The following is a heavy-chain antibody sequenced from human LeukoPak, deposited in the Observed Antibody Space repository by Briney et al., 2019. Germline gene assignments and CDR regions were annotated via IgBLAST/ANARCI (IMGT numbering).Heavy chain of an antibody. Sequence: PGGSLGLSCAASGFTFSNAWMSWVRQAPGKGLEWVGRIKSKSDGRTTDYAAPVQGRFTISRDDSKNTLYLQMNSLKAEDTAVYYCATGPILRYFDCSEFDYWGQGTLVTVSS. J-gene: IGHJ4*02. V-gene: IGHV3-15*01. CDR1: GFTFSNAW. CDR2: IKSKSDGRTT. CDR3: ATGPILRYFDCSEFDY. D-gene: IGHD3-9*01.